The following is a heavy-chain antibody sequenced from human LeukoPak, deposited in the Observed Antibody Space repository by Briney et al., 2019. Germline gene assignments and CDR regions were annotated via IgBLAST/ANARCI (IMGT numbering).Heavy chain of an antibody. V-gene: IGHV4-34*01. CDR2: INHSGST. D-gene: IGHD3-22*01. J-gene: IGHJ4*02. CDR3: ARGGLSVYDSSGYYLLY. CDR1: GGSFSGYY. Sequence: SETLSLTCAVYGGSFSGYYWSWIRQPPGKGLEWIGEINHSGSTNYNPSLRGRVTISVDTSKNQFSLKLSSVTAADTAVYYCARGGLSVYDSSGYYLLYWGQGTLVTVSS.